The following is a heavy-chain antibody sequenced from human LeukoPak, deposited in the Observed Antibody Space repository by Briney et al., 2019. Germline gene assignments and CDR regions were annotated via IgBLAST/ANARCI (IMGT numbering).Heavy chain of an antibody. J-gene: IGHJ3*02. Sequence: SGGSLRLSCAASGFTFSSYAMSWVRQAPGKGLEWVSAISGSGGSTYYADSVKGRFTISRDNSKNTLYLQMNSLRAEDTAVYYCAKAVDDILTGYPDAFDIWGQGTMVTVSS. D-gene: IGHD3-9*01. CDR1: GFTFSSYA. CDR2: ISGSGGST. V-gene: IGHV3-23*01. CDR3: AKAVDDILTGYPDAFDI.